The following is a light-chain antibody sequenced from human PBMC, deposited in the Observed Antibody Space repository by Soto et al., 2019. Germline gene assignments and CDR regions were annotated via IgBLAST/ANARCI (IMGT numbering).Light chain of an antibody. J-gene: IGKJ5*01. Sequence: EFVLTQSPGTLSLSPGERATLSCRASQSLTNIFIALYQHRPGQAPRLLIYDTSSRASGIPDRFSGSGSGTDFTLTISRLETEDFAVFYCQQYGTSEIIFGQGTRLEIK. V-gene: IGKV3-20*01. CDR2: DTS. CDR3: QQYGTSEII. CDR1: QSLTNIF.